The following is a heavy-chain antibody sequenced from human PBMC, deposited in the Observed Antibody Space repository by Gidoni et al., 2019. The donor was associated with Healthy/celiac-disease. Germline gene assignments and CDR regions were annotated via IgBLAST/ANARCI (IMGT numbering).Heavy chain of an antibody. D-gene: IGHD3-10*01. CDR1: GFTFSSYG. Sequence: QVQLVESGGGVVPPGRSLRLSCAASGFTFSSYGMHWVRQAPGKGPEWVAVISYDGSNKYYADSVKCRFTISRDNSKNTLYLQMNSLRAEDTAVYYCAKDSGMDYWGQGTLVTVSS. CDR2: ISYDGSNK. J-gene: IGHJ4*02. CDR3: AKDSGMDY. V-gene: IGHV3-30*18.